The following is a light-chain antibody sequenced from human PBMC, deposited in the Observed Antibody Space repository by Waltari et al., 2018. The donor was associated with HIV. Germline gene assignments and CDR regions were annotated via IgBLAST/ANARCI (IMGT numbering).Light chain of an antibody. CDR3: QSSETGGTRV. CDR2: KNT. J-gene: IGLJ1*01. CDR1: ASARQQ. Sequence: SFELLQPPPVSVSPGQTARNTCSGDASARQQYYWYQQKPGTAPVVVIYKNTERPSGVPERFSGASSGTTVTLTIIGVQAEDEADYYCQSSETGGTRVFGAGTKVTVL. V-gene: IGLV3-25*03.